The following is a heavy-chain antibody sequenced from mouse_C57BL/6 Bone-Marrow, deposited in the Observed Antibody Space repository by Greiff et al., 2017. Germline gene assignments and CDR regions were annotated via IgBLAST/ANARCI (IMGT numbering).Heavy chain of an antibody. D-gene: IGHD4-1*01. CDR3: AREEVTGFYAMDY. Sequence: QVQLQQSGPELVKPGASVKISCKASGYAFSSSWMNWVKQRPGKGLEWIGRIYPGDGDTNYNGKFKGKATLTADKSSSTAYMQLSSLTSEDSAVYFCAREEVTGFYAMDYWGQGASVTVSS. CDR1: GYAFSSSW. CDR2: IYPGDGDT. V-gene: IGHV1-82*01. J-gene: IGHJ4*01.